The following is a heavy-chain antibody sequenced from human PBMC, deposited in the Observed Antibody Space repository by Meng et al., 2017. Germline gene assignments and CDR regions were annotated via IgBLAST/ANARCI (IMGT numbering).Heavy chain of an antibody. CDR3: ARDLEDVDTAMVCWFDP. V-gene: IGHV4-38-2*02. J-gene: IGHJ5*02. CDR2: IYHGGST. CDR1: GYSISSGYY. D-gene: IGHD5-18*01. Sequence: SETLSLTCTVSGYSISSGYYWGWIRQPPGKGLEWIGSIYHGGSTYYNPSLKSRVTISVDTSKNQFSLKLSSVTAADTAVYYCARDLEDVDTAMVCWFDPWGQGTLVTVSS.